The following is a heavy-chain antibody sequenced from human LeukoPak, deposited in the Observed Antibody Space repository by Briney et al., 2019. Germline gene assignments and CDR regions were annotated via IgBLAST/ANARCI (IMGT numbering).Heavy chain of an antibody. D-gene: IGHD2-15*01. CDR3: ARDSTPGGSFDY. CDR1: GFTFSSYS. CDR2: ISSSSSYI. J-gene: IGHJ4*02. V-gene: IGHV3-21*01. Sequence: GGSLRLSCAASGFTFSSYSMYWVRQAPGKGLEWVSSISSSSSYIYYADSVKGRFTISRDNAKNSLYLQMNSLRAEDTAVYYCARDSTPGGSFDYWGQGTLVTVSS.